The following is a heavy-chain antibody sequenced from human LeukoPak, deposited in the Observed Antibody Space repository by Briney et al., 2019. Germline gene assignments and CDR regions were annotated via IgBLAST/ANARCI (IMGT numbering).Heavy chain of an antibody. CDR3: ARDAAVVGAIGFDY. Sequence: PGGSLRLSCAASGFTFSSYSMNWVRQAPGKGLXXXXXXSSSSSYIHYXXXXXXXXTISXXNAENSLYLQMNSLRAEDTAVYYCARDAAVVGAIGFDYWGQGTLVTVSS. CDR2: XSSSSSYI. D-gene: IGHD1-26*01. J-gene: IGHJ4*02. V-gene: IGHV3-21*01. CDR1: GFTFSSYS.